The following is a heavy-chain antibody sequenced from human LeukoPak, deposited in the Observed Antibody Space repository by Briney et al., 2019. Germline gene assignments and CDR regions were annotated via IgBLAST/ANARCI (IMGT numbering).Heavy chain of an antibody. D-gene: IGHD6-19*01. Sequence: SGPTLVNPTQTLTLTCTFSGFSLSTSGMRVSWIRQPPGKALEWLARIDWDDDKFYSTSMKTRLTISKDTSKNQVVLTMTNMDPVDIATYYCARMPIAVAGQIDYWGQGTLVTVSS. CDR1: GFSLSTSGMR. V-gene: IGHV2-70*04. CDR3: ARMPIAVAGQIDY. CDR2: IDWDDDK. J-gene: IGHJ4*02.